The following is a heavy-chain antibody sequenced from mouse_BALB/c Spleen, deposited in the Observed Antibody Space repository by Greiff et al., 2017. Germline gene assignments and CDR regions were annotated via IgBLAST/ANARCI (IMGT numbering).Heavy chain of an antibody. CDR2: ISSGSSTI. CDR3: ARSASQTGIGD. D-gene: IGHD4-1*01. J-gene: IGHJ2*01. V-gene: IGHV5-17*02. Sequence: EVQGVESGGGLVQPGGSRKLSCAASGFTFSSFGMHWVRQAPEKGLEWVAYISSGSSTIYYADTVKGRFTISRDNPKNTLFLQMTSLRSEDTAMYYCARSASQTGIGDWGQGATLAVSS. CDR1: GFTFSSFG.